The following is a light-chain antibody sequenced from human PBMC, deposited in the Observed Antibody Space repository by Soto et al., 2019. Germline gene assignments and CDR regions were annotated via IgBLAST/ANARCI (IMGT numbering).Light chain of an antibody. J-gene: IGLJ3*02. V-gene: IGLV2-14*03. CDR1: SGDVGGHNY. CDR2: DVS. Sequence: QSVLTQPASVSGSPGQSITIACTGTSGDVGGHNYVSWYQQHPGKAPKLIIYDVSVRPSGVSNRFSGSKSGITASLTISGLQAEDEADYYCNSYTTSGNIGVLFGGGTKVTVL. CDR3: NSYTTSGNIGVL.